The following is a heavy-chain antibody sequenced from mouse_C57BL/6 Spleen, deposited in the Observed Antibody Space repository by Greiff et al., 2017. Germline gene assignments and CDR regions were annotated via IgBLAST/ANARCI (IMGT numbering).Heavy chain of an antibody. Sequence: QVQLQQSGAELAKPGASVKLSCKASGYTFTSYWMHWVKQRPGQGLEWIGYINPSSGYTKYNQKFKDKATLTADTSSSTACMQLSSLTDEDSACYYCARHYDYDEEAMDYWGQGTSGTVSS. D-gene: IGHD2-4*01. J-gene: IGHJ4*01. CDR1: GYTFTSYW. V-gene: IGHV1-7*01. CDR3: ARHYDYDEEAMDY. CDR2: INPSSGYT.